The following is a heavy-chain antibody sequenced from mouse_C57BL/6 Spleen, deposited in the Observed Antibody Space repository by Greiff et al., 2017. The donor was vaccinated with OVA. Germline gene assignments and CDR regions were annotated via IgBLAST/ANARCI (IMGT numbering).Heavy chain of an antibody. CDR1: GFNIKDDY. Sequence: VHVKQSGAELVRPGASVKLSCTASGFNIKDDYMHWVKQRPEQGLEWTGWIDPENGDTDYTSKFQGKATITAYTSSNTAYLQLSSLTSEDTAVYYCTTGWYCDGWGTGTTVTVAS. V-gene: IGHV14-4*01. CDR3: TTGWYCDG. J-gene: IGHJ1*03. CDR2: IDPENGDT.